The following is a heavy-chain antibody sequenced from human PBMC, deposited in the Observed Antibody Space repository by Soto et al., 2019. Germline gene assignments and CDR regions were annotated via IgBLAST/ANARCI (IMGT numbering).Heavy chain of an antibody. J-gene: IGHJ4*02. D-gene: IGHD1-26*01. Sequence: QVQLQESGPGLVEPSETLSLTCGVSGGSISRYFWSWIRQPPGQELEWIGYVSKNGATNYSPSLKSRVTISVDTSKNEVSLKLKSATAADTAVYYCAKDRSGSYYAFDSWGPGTLVTVSS. V-gene: IGHV4-59*01. CDR2: VSKNGAT. CDR3: AKDRSGSYYAFDS. CDR1: GGSISRYF.